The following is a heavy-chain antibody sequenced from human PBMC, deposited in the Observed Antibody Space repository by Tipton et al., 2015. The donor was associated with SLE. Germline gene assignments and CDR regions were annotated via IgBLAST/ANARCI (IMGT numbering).Heavy chain of an antibody. D-gene: IGHD1-26*01. V-gene: IGHV4-59*01. CDR3: ARDHGGSYYGWFDP. CDR2: IYYSGST. CDR1: GGSFSGYY. Sequence: TLSLTCTVYGGSFSGYYWSWIRQPPGKGLEWIGYIYYSGSTNYNPSLKSRVTISVDTSKNQFSLKLSSVTAADTALYYCARDHGGSYYGWFDPWGQGTLVTVSS. J-gene: IGHJ5*02.